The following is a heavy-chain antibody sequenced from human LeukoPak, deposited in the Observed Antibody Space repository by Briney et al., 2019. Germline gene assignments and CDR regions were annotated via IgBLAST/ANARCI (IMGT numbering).Heavy chain of an antibody. Sequence: RASVTVSCKASGYTFTSYGISWVRQAPGQGLEWMGWISAYNGNTNYAQKLQGRVTMTTDTSTSTAYMELRSLRSDDTAVYYCARGASSSWYDDAFDIWGQGTMVTVSS. D-gene: IGHD6-13*01. CDR1: GYTFTSYG. J-gene: IGHJ3*02. V-gene: IGHV1-18*01. CDR2: ISAYNGNT. CDR3: ARGASSSWYDDAFDI.